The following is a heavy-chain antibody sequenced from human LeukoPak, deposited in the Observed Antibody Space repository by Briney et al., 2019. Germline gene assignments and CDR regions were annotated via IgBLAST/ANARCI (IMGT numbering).Heavy chain of an antibody. CDR1: GGSISSYY. CDR3: ARDESNWFDP. CDR2: IYYSAST. J-gene: IGHJ5*02. V-gene: IGHV4-59*01. Sequence: PSEPLSLTCTVSGGSISSYYWSWIRQPPGKGLKWIGYIYYSASTNYNPSLKNRVTISVDTSKNQFSLKLSSVTAADTAVYYCARDESNWFDPWGQGTLVTVSS.